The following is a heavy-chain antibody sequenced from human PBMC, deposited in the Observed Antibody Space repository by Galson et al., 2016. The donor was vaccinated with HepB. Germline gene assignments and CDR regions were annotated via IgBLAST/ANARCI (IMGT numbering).Heavy chain of an antibody. D-gene: IGHD2-2*03. CDR2: VFHIGTT. J-gene: IGHJ3*01. CDR3: ARDINWINDGFDV. Sequence: ETLSLTCTVSGGAVSGGSYYWSWIRQPPGKGLEWIGNVFHIGTTNYNPSLESRVTLSVDTSKNELSLKLTSVTAADTAMYYCARDINWINDGFDVWGQGTMVIVSS. CDR1: GGAVSGGSYY. V-gene: IGHV4-61*01.